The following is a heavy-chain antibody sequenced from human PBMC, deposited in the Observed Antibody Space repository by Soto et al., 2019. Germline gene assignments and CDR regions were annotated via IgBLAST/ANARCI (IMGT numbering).Heavy chain of an antibody. D-gene: IGHD3-22*01. CDR1: GFTFSSYG. V-gene: IGHV3-33*01. CDR2: IWYDGSNK. J-gene: IGHJ4*02. CDR3: ARDMYYYDSSGYYPH. Sequence: LRLSCAASGFTFSSYGMHWVRQAPGKGLEWVAVIWYDGSNKYYADSVKGRFTISRDNSKNTLYLQMNSLRAEDTAVYYCARDMYYYDSSGYYPHWGQGTLVTVSS.